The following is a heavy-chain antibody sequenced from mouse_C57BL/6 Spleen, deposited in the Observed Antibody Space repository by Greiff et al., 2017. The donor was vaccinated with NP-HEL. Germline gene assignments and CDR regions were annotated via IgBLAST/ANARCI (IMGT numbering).Heavy chain of an antibody. CDR3: ERHDYDYAMDY. CDR2: ISSGGSYT. Sequence: EVQLVESGGDLVKPGGSLKLSCAASGFTFSSYGMSWVRQTPDKRLEWVATISSGGSYTYYPDSVKGRFPISRDNAKNTLYLQMSSLKSEDTAMYYCERHDYDYAMDYWGQGTSVTVSS. V-gene: IGHV5-6*01. J-gene: IGHJ4*01. CDR1: GFTFSSYG. D-gene: IGHD2-4*01.